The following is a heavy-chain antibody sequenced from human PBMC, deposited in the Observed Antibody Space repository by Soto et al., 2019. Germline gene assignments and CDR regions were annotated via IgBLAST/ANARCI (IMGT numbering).Heavy chain of an antibody. V-gene: IGHV4-59*01. J-gene: IGHJ4*02. D-gene: IGHD4-4*01. CDR3: ARGSYRIFDS. CDR2: IYYSGSA. CDR1: GGSISNYY. Sequence: SETLSLTCTVSGGSISNYYWSWIRQPPGKGLEWIGYIYYSGSANYNPSLNSRVTISVDTSMDQFSLKLGSVTAADTAVYYCARGSYRIFDSWGQGTLVTVSS.